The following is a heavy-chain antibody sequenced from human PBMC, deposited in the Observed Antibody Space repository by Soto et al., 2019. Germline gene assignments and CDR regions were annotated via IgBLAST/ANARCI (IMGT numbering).Heavy chain of an antibody. CDR2: IYYSGST. CDR1: GGSISSSSYY. J-gene: IGHJ4*02. V-gene: IGHV4-39*01. Sequence: QLQLQESGPGLVKPSETLSLTCTVSGGSISSSSYYWGWIRQPPGKGLEWIGSIYYSGSTYYNPSLKSRVTISVDTSKNQFSLKLSSVTAADTAVYYCARLPTTPQQYYDILTGYYAPVGFDYWGQGTLVTVSS. D-gene: IGHD3-9*01. CDR3: ARLPTTPQQYYDILTGYYAPVGFDY.